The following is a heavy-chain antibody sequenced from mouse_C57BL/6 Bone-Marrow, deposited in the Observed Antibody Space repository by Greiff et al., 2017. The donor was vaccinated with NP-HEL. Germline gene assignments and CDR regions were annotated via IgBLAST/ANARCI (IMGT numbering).Heavy chain of an antibody. CDR3: ARSTGTGPHWYFDV. J-gene: IGHJ1*03. V-gene: IGHV1-54*01. D-gene: IGHD4-1*01. Sequence: QVQLQQSGAELVRPGTSVKVSCKASGYAFTNYLIEWVKQRPGQGLEWIGVINPGSGGTNYNEKFKGKATLTADKSSSTAYMQLSSLTSEDSAVYFCARSTGTGPHWYFDVWGTGTTVTVSS. CDR2: INPGSGGT. CDR1: GYAFTNYL.